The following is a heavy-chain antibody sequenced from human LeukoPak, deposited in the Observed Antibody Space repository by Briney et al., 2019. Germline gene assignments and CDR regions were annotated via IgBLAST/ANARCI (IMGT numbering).Heavy chain of an antibody. Sequence: PGGSLRLSCAASGFTFSSYAMHWVRQAPGKGLEWVAVISYDGSNKYYADSVKGRFTISRDNSKNTLYLQMNSLRAEDTAVYYCARGNNYYGSETLDYWGQGTLVTVSS. J-gene: IGHJ4*02. V-gene: IGHV3-30*04. CDR3: ARGNNYYGSETLDY. CDR2: ISYDGSNK. D-gene: IGHD3-10*01. CDR1: GFTFSSYA.